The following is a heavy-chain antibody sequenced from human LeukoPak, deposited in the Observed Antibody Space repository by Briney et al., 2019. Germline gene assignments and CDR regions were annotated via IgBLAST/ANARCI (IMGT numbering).Heavy chain of an antibody. J-gene: IGHJ4*02. CDR2: IYYSGST. D-gene: IGHD4-11*01. Sequence: PSETLSLTCTVSGGSISSNNYYWSWIRQHPGKGLEWIGYIYYSGSTYYNPSLNSRVTISVDTSKNQFSLKLSSVTAADTAVYYCAREDYSDYGSFDYWGQGTLVTVSS. CDR1: GGSISSNNYY. CDR3: AREDYSDYGSFDY. V-gene: IGHV4-31*03.